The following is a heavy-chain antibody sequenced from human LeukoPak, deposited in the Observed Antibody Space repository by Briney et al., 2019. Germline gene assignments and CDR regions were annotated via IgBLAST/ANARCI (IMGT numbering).Heavy chain of an antibody. J-gene: IGHJ4*02. CDR3: ARGDDFWSAYDY. V-gene: IGHV4-61*02. Sequence: PSETLSLTCTVSGGSLSSGSYYWSWIRRPAGKGLEWIGRIYTSGRTNYNPSLKNRVTISVDTSKNQFSLKLSSVTAADTAVYYCARGDDFWSAYDYWGQGTLVTVSS. CDR1: GGSLSSGSYY. CDR2: IYTSGRT. D-gene: IGHD3-3*01.